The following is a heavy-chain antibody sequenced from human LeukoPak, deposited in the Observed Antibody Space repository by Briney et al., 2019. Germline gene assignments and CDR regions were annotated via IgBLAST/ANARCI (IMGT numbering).Heavy chain of an antibody. CDR3: ARGGEYSSSSGDYFDY. CDR1: GCTFTSYD. J-gene: IGHJ4*02. CDR2: MNPNSGNT. D-gene: IGHD6-6*01. V-gene: IGHV1-8*01. Sequence: ASVKVSCKASGCTFTSYDINWVRQATGQGLEWMGWMNPNSGNTGYAQKFQGRVTMTRNTSISTAYMELSSLRSEDTAVYYCARGGEYSSSSGDYFDYWGQGTLVTVSS.